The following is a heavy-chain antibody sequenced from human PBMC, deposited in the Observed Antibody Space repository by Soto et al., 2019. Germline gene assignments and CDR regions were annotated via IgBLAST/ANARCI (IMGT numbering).Heavy chain of an antibody. V-gene: IGHV3-23*01. D-gene: IGHD5-12*01. Sequence: GGSLRLSCAASGFTFSSYAMSWVRQAPGKGLEWVSAISGSGGSTYYADSMKGRFTISRDNSKDTLDQQMNSLMAEDTAVYYCAKDPLAIVATIFAFDIWGQGTMVTVSS. J-gene: IGHJ3*02. CDR2: ISGSGGST. CDR3: AKDPLAIVATIFAFDI. CDR1: GFTFSSYA.